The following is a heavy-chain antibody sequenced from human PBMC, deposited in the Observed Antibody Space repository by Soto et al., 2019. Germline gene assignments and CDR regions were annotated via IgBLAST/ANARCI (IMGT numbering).Heavy chain of an antibody. V-gene: IGHV3-23*01. CDR1: GFTFSTYA. CDR3: ARDRDIEYDLEGGFYYSGMDV. J-gene: IGHJ6*02. D-gene: IGHD2-15*01. Sequence: GGSLRLSCVASGFTFSTYAMNWVRQAPGKRLDWVSLITDSGTDTYYADSVKGRLTISRDNSKNTLSLQMNSLRAEDTAVYYCARDRDIEYDLEGGFYYSGMDVWGQGTTVTVSS. CDR2: ITDSGTDT.